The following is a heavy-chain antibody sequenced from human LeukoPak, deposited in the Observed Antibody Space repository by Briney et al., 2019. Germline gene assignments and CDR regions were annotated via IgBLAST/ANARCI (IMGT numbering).Heavy chain of an antibody. D-gene: IGHD3-3*01. CDR1: GYSISSGYY. V-gene: IGHV4-38-2*01. CDR3: ARRRITIFGVVIDAFDI. J-gene: IGHJ3*02. CDR2: IYHSGST. Sequence: PSEALSLTCAVSGYSISSGYYWGWIRQPPGKGLEWIGSIYHSGSTYYNPSLKSRVTISVDTSKNQFSLKLSSVTAADTAVYYCARRRITIFGVVIDAFDIRGQGTMVTVSS.